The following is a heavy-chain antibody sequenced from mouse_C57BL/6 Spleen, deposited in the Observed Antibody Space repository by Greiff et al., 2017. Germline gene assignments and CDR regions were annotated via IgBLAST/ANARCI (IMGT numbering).Heavy chain of an antibody. V-gene: IGHV1-52*01. Sequence: VQLQQPGAELVRPGSSVKLSCKASGYTFTSYWMHWVKQRPIQGLEWIGNIDPSDSETHYNQKVKDKATLTVDKSSSTAYMQLSSLTSEDSAVYYWARLRGDYDSTGYAMDYWGQGTSVTVSS. J-gene: IGHJ4*01. D-gene: IGHD2-4*01. CDR2: IDPSDSET. CDR1: GYTFTSYW. CDR3: ARLRGDYDSTGYAMDY.